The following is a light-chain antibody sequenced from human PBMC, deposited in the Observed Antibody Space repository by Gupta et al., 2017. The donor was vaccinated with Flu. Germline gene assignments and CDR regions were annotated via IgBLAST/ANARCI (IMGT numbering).Light chain of an antibody. Sequence: DIVMTQSPLSLPVTPGERDSISCRSSQSLLHSNGYNYLDWYLQKPGQSPQLLIYLGSNRASGVPDRFSGSGSGADFTLKISRVEADDVGVYYCMQARQTPRAFGGGTKVEIK. CDR1: QSLLHSNGYNY. CDR2: LGS. V-gene: IGKV2-28*01. CDR3: MQARQTPRA. J-gene: IGKJ4*01.